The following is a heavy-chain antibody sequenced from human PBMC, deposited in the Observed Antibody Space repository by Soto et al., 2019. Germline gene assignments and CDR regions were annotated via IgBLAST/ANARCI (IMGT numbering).Heavy chain of an antibody. J-gene: IGHJ4*02. D-gene: IGHD6-13*01. CDR3: ATYDGYSNTCLSH. CDR2: IKAGNGDI. CDR1: GYTFTSPA. Sequence: QVQLVQSGAEVMQPGASVKVSCKASGYTFTSPATHWVRQAPGQRLEWMGWIKAGNGDIKYSQKFQGRVTFTTDTSANTAYMELSSLRSEDTAVYYCATYDGYSNTCLSHWGQGTLVTVPS. V-gene: IGHV1-3*01.